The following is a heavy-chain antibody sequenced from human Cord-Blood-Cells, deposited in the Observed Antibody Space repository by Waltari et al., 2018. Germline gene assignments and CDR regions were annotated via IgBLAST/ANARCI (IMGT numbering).Heavy chain of an antibody. D-gene: IGHD2-21*02. CDR3: ARVVVTAIPDY. V-gene: IGHV4-34*01. Sequence: QVQLQQWGAGLLKPSETLSLTCAVYGGSFSGYYWSWIRQPPGKGLEWIGEINHSGSTNYNPSLKSRVTISVATSKNQFSLKLSSVTAADTAVYYCARVVVTAIPDYWGQGTLVTVSS. J-gene: IGHJ4*02. CDR1: GGSFSGYY. CDR2: INHSGST.